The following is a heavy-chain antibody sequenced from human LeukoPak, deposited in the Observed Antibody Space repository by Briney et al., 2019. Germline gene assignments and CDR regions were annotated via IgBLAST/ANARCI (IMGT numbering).Heavy chain of an antibody. CDR3: ASDGSSAWSSGPAGFGP. V-gene: IGHV4-61*02. CDR1: GGSISSGCYY. J-gene: IGHJ5*02. D-gene: IGHD6-19*01. CDR2: IYITGST. Sequence: TLSLTCTVSGGSISSGCYYWTWIRQPAGNGLEWIGRIYITGSTNYNSSLKSRFTIPADTSRNTFSLKVTSVTAADTAMYYCASDGSSAWSSGPAGFGPWGQGTRDTVPS.